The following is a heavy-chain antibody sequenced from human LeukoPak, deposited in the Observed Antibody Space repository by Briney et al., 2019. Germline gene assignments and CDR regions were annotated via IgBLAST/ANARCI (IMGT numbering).Heavy chain of an antibody. J-gene: IGHJ4*02. V-gene: IGHV3-23*01. D-gene: IGHD3-9*01. CDR3: AKWGDYDILTGYYVSDY. Sequence: GASLRLSCAASGFIFRNYAMSWVRQAPGKGLEWVSAITGSGDTTYYADSVKGRFTISRDNSKNTLYVEMNTLRAEDTAVYYCAKWGDYDILTGYYVSDYWGQGTLVTVSS. CDR2: ITGSGDTT. CDR1: GFIFRNYA.